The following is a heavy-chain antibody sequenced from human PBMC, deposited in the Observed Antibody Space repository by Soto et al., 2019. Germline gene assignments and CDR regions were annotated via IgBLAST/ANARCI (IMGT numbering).Heavy chain of an antibody. J-gene: IGHJ4*02. V-gene: IGHV3-23*01. D-gene: IGHD5-12*01. CDR2: ISGSGGST. Sequence: EVQLLESGGGLVQPGGSLRLSCAASGFTFSSYAMSWVRQAPGKGLEWVSAISGSGGSTYYADSVKGRFTISRDNSKNTLYLQMNRLRAEDTAVYYCAKAGIVATISFDYWGQGTLVTVSS. CDR3: AKAGIVATISFDY. CDR1: GFTFSSYA.